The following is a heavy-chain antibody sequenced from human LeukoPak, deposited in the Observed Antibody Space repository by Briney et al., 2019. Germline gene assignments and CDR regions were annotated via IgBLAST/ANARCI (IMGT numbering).Heavy chain of an antibody. CDR3: AKEGPYQLGDLDS. CDR2: INPHSGGT. D-gene: IGHD2-2*01. J-gene: IGHJ4*02. Sequence: ASLKLSCKASGYTFTAYSLLWVRQAPGQGLEWVGWINPHSGGTIYAHKFQGRVTMTRDTYISTAYMELSGLRSDDTAVYYCAKEGPYQLGDLDSWGQGTLVTVSS. CDR1: GYTFTAYS. V-gene: IGHV1-2*02.